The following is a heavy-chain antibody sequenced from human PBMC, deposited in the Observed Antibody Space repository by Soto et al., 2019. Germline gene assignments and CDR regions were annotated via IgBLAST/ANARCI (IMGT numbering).Heavy chain of an antibody. Sequence: SETLSLTCTVSGGSISSYYWSWIRQPPGKGLEWIGYIYYSGSTNYNPSLKSRVTISVDTSKNQFSLKLSSVTAADTAVYYCARVFVVVPAAPAYWFDPWGQGTLVTVSS. CDR2: IYYSGST. D-gene: IGHD2-2*01. J-gene: IGHJ5*02. CDR1: GGSISSYY. V-gene: IGHV4-59*01. CDR3: ARVFVVVPAAPAYWFDP.